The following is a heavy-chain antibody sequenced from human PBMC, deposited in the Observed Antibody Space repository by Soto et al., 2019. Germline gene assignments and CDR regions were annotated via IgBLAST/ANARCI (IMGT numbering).Heavy chain of an antibody. J-gene: IGHJ6*02. V-gene: IGHV1-24*01. CDR1: GYTLTELS. CDR3: AIGPYGPATVTTSYHYGIDV. CDR2: FDPEDGET. Sequence: ASVKVSCKVSGYTLTELSMHWVRQAPGKGHEWKGGFDPEDGETIYAQKLQGRDTMTEDKSTDTAYMELSSLRSEDTAVYYCAIGPYGPATVTTSYHYGIDVWGQGSTVTVSS. D-gene: IGHD4-17*01.